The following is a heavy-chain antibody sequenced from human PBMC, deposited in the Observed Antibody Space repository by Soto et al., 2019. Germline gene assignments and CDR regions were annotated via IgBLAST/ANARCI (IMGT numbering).Heavy chain of an antibody. Sequence: SETLSLTCTVSGGSISSISSYWGWIRQPPGKGLEWIGNVYYSGSTYSNPSLKSRLTISVDPSKNQFSLKLTYVTAADTAMYYCARPKTIGAAAGKGWFDPWGQGTLVTVSS. V-gene: IGHV4-39*01. CDR2: VYYSGST. CDR1: GGSISSISSY. J-gene: IGHJ5*02. D-gene: IGHD6-13*01. CDR3: ARPKTIGAAAGKGWFDP.